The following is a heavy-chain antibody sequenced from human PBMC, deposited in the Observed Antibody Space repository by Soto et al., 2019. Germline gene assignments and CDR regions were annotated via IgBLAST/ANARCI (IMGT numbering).Heavy chain of an antibody. Sequence: SVKVSCRASGGTFSSYAISWVRQAPGQGLEWMGGIIPIFGTANYAQKFQGRVMITADESTSTAYMELSSLRSEDTAVYYCAREVAVTHAFDIWGQGTMVTVSS. CDR1: GGTFSSYA. V-gene: IGHV1-69*13. J-gene: IGHJ3*02. D-gene: IGHD4-4*01. CDR3: AREVAVTHAFDI. CDR2: IIPIFGTA.